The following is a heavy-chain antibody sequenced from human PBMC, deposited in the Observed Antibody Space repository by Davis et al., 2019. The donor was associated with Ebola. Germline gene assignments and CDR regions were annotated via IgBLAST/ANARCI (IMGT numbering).Heavy chain of an antibody. Sequence: SETLSLTCTVSGGSISSSSYCWGWIRQPPGKGLEWIGSIYYSGSTYYNPSLKSRVTISVDTSKNQFSLKLSSVTAADTAVYYCARDSSAYYYDSSGYGSYWYFDLWGRGTLVTVSS. CDR1: GGSISSSSYC. CDR3: ARDSSAYYYDSSGYGSYWYFDL. D-gene: IGHD3-22*01. CDR2: IYYSGST. J-gene: IGHJ2*01. V-gene: IGHV4-39*02.